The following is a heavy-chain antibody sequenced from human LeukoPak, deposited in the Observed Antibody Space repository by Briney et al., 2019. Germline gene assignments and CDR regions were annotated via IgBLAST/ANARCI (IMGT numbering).Heavy chain of an antibody. CDR3: AREWELLSAILFDP. CDR1: GGSISSSSYY. V-gene: IGHV4-39*01. D-gene: IGHD1-26*01. Sequence: SETLSLTCTVSGGSISSSSYYWGWIRQPPGKGLEWIGSIYYSGSTYYNPSLKSRVTISVDTSKNQFSLKLSSVTAADTAVYYCAREWELLSAILFDPWGQGTLVTVSS. CDR2: IYYSGST. J-gene: IGHJ5*02.